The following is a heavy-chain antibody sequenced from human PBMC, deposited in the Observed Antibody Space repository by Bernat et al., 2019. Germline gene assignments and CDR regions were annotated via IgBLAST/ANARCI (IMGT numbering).Heavy chain of an antibody. CDR3: AKDLGGNLWFGEFLFDY. J-gene: IGHJ4*02. CDR1: GFTFSSYA. CDR2: ISGSGGST. Sequence: EVQLLESGGGLVQPGGSLRLSCAASGFTFSSYAMSWVRQAPGKGLEWVSAISGSGGSTYYADSVKGRFTISRDNSKNTLYLQMNSLRAEDTAVYYCAKDLGGNLWFGEFLFDYWGQGTLVTVSS. D-gene: IGHD3-10*01. V-gene: IGHV3-23*01.